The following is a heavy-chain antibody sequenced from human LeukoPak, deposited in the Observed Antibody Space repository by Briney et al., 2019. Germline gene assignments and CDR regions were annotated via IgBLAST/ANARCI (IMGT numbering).Heavy chain of an antibody. V-gene: IGHV3-23*01. D-gene: IGHD3-22*01. CDR2: FSGGGGGT. J-gene: IGHJ4*02. Sequence: GGSLSPSFAPSGLTFSTIGLTGSRKAQGKGWDWSPLFSGGGGGTYYADSVKGRFTFSRDNSKNTLYLQMNSLRAEDTAVYYCAKGRKGYYDSSGSQDSKYYFDYWGQGTLVTVSS. CDR1: GLTFSTIG. CDR3: AKGRKGYYDSSGSQDSKYYFDY.